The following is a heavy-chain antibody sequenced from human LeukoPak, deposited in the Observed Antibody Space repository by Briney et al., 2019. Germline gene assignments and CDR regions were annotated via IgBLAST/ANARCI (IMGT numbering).Heavy chain of an antibody. V-gene: IGHV3-23*01. Sequence: PGGSLRLSCAASGFIFSTYAMTWVRQAPGKGLEWVSLIRGTGGSTYYADSVKGRFTISRDNSKNTLYLQMNSLRAEDTAVYYCAKDYEPLVGVHRWGDWFDPWGQGTLVTVSS. D-gene: IGHD1-26*01. CDR2: IRGTGGST. J-gene: IGHJ5*02. CDR3: AKDYEPLVGVHRWGDWFDP. CDR1: GFIFSTYA.